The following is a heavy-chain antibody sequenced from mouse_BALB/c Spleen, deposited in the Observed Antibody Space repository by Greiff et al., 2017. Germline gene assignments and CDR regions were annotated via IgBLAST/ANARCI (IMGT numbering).Heavy chain of an antibody. J-gene: IGHJ2*01. D-gene: IGHD2-10*02. CDR2: ILPGSGST. CDR3: ARKYGTYVSLFDY. Sequence: VMLVESGAELMKPGASVKISCKATGYTFSSYWIEWVKQRPGHGLEWIGEILPGSGSTNYNEKFKGKATFTADTSSNTAYMQLSSLTSEDSAVYYCARKYGTYVSLFDYWGQGTTLTVSS. V-gene: IGHV1-9*01. CDR1: GYTFSSYW.